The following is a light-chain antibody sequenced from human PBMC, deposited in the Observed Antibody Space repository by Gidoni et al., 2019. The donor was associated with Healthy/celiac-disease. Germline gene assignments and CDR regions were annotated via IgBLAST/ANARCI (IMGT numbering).Light chain of an antibody. CDR1: HGISSY. J-gene: IGKJ1*01. V-gene: IGKV1-8*01. CDR3: QQYYSPPWT. Sequence: AIRMTQSPSSFSASTGDRVTITCRASHGISSYLAWYQQKPGKAPKLLIYAASTLQSGVPSRFSGSGSGTDFTLTISCMQSEDFATYYGQQYYSPPWTFGQGTKVEIK. CDR2: AAS.